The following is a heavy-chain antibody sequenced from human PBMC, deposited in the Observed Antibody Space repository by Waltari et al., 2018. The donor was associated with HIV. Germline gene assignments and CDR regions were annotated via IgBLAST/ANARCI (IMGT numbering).Heavy chain of an antibody. CDR2: IKSEGSSI. V-gene: IGHV3-74*01. D-gene: IGHD3-10*01. CDR1: GFTFTRYW. Sequence: EVQLVESGGNLVQPGGSLRLSCAVSGFTFTRYWMHWVRQAPGKGLAWVSRIKSEGSSIRYADSVKGRFTISRDNAKNTLYLQMNSLRDEDTAVYYCAKEAGDRGYFQHWGQGTLVTVSS. J-gene: IGHJ1*01. CDR3: AKEAGDRGYFQH.